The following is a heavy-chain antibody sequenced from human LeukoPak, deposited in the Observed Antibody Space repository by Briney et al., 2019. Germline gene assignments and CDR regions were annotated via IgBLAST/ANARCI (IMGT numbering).Heavy chain of an antibody. CDR2: INAGNGNT. Sequence: ASVKVSCKASGYTFTSYAMHWVRQAPGQRLEWMGWINAGNGNTKYSQKFQGRVTITRDTSASTAYMELSSLRSEDTAVYYCASPQFRGGLGTTRYYGMDVWGKGTTVTVSS. CDR1: GYTFTSYA. V-gene: IGHV1-3*01. J-gene: IGHJ6*04. CDR3: ASPQFRGGLGTTRYYGMDV. D-gene: IGHD3-10*01.